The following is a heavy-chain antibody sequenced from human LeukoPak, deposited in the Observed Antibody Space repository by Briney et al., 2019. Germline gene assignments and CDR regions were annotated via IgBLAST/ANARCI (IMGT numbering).Heavy chain of an antibody. V-gene: IGHV4-59*08. J-gene: IGHJ4*02. D-gene: IGHD3-9*01. CDR2: IYYSGNS. CDR3: ARGADWATIYFDY. CDR1: GGSISSYY. Sequence: TVTLSLTCTVSGGSISSYYWSWIRQPPGKGLEWIGYIYYSGNSNYNPSLKSRVTISVDTSKNQFSLKLSSVTAADTAVYYCARGADWATIYFDYWGQGTLVTVSS.